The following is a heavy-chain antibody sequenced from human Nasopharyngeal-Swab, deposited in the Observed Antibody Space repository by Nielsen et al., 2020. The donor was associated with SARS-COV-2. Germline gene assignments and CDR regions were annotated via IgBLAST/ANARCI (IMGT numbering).Heavy chain of an antibody. D-gene: IGHD6-19*01. CDR1: GGTFSSYA. Sequence: SVKVSCKASGGTFSSYAISWVRQAPGQGLEWMGRIIPILGIANYAQKFQGRVTITADKSTCTAYMELSSLRSEDTAVYYCARDLGLSVYSSGILGYWGQGTLVTVSS. V-gene: IGHV1-69*04. CDR3: ARDLGLSVYSSGILGY. J-gene: IGHJ4*02. CDR2: IIPILGIA.